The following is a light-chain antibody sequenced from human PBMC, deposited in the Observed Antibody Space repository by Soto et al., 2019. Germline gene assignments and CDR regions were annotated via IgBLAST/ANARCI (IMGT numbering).Light chain of an antibody. CDR3: SSFTSSSTWV. V-gene: IGLV2-18*02. CDR2: EVS. J-gene: IGLJ3*02. Sequence: QSALTQPPSVSGSPGQSVTISCIGTSSDVGSHNHVSWYQQPPGTAPKLMIYEVSNRPSGVPDRFSGSKSGNTASLTISGLQAEDEADYYCSSFTSSSTWVFGGGTKVTVL. CDR1: SSDVGSHNH.